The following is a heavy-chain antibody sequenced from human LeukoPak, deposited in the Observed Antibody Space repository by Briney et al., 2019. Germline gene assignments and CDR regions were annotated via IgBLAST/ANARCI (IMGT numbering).Heavy chain of an antibody. Sequence: ASVKVSCKVSGYTFTDYYMHWVQQAPGKGLEWKGLVDPEDGETIYAEKFQGRVTITADTSTDTAYMELSSLRSEDTAVYYCATVPLITIFGVVTPDYWGQGTLVTVSS. J-gene: IGHJ4*02. D-gene: IGHD3-3*01. CDR1: GYTFTDYY. CDR3: ATVPLITIFGVVTPDY. V-gene: IGHV1-69-2*01. CDR2: VDPEDGET.